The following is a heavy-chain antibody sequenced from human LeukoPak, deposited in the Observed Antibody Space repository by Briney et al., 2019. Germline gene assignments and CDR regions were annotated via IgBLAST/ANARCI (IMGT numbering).Heavy chain of an antibody. CDR3: ARVFPIYYSRQYREDMDV. J-gene: IGHJ6*03. V-gene: IGHV1-18*04. D-gene: IGHD3-10*01. CDR1: GYTFTKYY. Sequence: PMASVKVSCKASGYTFTKYYIHWVRQAPGQGLEWMGWISAYNGNTNYAQKLQGRVTMTTDTSTSTAYMELRSLRSDDTAVYYCARVFPIYYSRQYREDMDVWGKGTTVTISS. CDR2: ISAYNGNT.